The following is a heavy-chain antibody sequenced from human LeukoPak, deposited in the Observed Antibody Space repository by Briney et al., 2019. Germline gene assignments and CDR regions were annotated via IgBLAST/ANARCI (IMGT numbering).Heavy chain of an antibody. CDR1: GFIFSNYN. Sequence: GRSLRLSCVGSGFIFSNYNMNWVRQTPGKGLEWISYISSRGTVSYADSVEGRFAISRDNAKNSLYLQMNSLRVEDRAVYFCARGVPSTISGWFFDLWGRGTLVTVSS. D-gene: IGHD2-2*01. V-gene: IGHV3-48*01. CDR3: ARGVPSTISGWFFDL. CDR2: ISSRGTV. J-gene: IGHJ2*01.